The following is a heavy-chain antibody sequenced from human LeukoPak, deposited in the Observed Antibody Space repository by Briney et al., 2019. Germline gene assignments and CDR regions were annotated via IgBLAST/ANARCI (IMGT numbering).Heavy chain of an antibody. CDR2: ISGNGKHI. J-gene: IGHJ4*02. D-gene: IGHD1-1*01. CDR1: GITFSSYS. Sequence: GGSLRLSCEASGITFSSYSMNWVRQAPGKGLEWVTSISGNGKHIYYADSMKGRFTVSRDNARNSLYLQMNSLRAEDTAVYYCVAGTDYWGQGTLVTVSS. V-gene: IGHV3-21*01. CDR3: VAGTDY.